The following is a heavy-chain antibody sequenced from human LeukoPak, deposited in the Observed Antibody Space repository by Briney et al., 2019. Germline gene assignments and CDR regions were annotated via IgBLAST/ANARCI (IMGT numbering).Heavy chain of an antibody. CDR2: IKQDGSEK. CDR3: ARESEFLEWSTTAGAKIYYYYGMDV. D-gene: IGHD3-3*01. J-gene: IGHJ6*02. V-gene: IGHV3-7*01. CDR1: GFTFSSYW. Sequence: GGSLRPSCAASGFTFSSYWMSWVRQAPGKGLEWVANIKQDGSEKYYVDSVKGRFTISRDNAKNSLYLQMNSLRAEDTAVYYCARESEFLEWSTTAGAKIYYYYGMDVWGQGTTVTVSS.